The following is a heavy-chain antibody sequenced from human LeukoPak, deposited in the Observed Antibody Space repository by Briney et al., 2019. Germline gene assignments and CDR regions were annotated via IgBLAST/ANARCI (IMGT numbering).Heavy chain of an antibody. Sequence: SETLSLTCTVSGGSVSSGSYYWRWIRQPPGKGLEWIGYIYYSGSTNYNPSLKSRVTISVDTSKNQFSLKLSSVTAADTAVYYCARLWDSAFDIWGQGTMVTVSS. V-gene: IGHV4-61*01. J-gene: IGHJ3*02. D-gene: IGHD1-26*01. CDR2: IYYSGST. CDR3: ARLWDSAFDI. CDR1: GGSVSSGSYY.